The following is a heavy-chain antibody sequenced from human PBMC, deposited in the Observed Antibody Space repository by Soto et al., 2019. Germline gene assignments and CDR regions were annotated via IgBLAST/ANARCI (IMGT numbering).Heavy chain of an antibody. D-gene: IGHD2-2*01. CDR2: IDGDGSRT. V-gene: IGHV3-74*01. CDR3: ARETSSFNAY. J-gene: IGHJ4*02. Sequence: GGSLRLSCAASGFTFSGYWMHWVRQAPGKGLVWVSRIDGDGSRTNYADSVKGRFTISRDNAKNTLYLQMNSLRAEDTAVYYCARETSSFNAYWGQGTLVTVSS. CDR1: GFTFSGYW.